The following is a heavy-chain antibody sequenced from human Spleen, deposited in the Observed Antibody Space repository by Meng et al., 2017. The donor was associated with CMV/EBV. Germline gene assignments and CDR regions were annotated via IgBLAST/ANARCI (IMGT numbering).Heavy chain of an antibody. Sequence: GESLKISCAASGFTFSYYSMNWVRQAPGKGLEWVSSISSSGTYIYNADSVKGRFTISRDNAKSSLYLEMSSLRAEDTAIYYCARGPRQLASPNYNGMDVWGQGTTVTVSS. J-gene: IGHJ6*02. CDR2: ISSSGTYI. CDR3: ARGPRQLASPNYNGMDV. CDR1: GFTFSYYS. V-gene: IGHV3-21*01. D-gene: IGHD6-6*01.